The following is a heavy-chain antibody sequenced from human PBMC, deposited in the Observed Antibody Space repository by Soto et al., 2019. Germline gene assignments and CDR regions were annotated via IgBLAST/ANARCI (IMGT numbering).Heavy chain of an antibody. D-gene: IGHD6-19*01. V-gene: IGHV1-3*01. CDR1: GYTFTSYA. CDR2: INAGNGNT. J-gene: IGHJ5*02. CDR3: ARDAGAVAGPYNWFDP. Sequence: ASVKVSCKASGYTFTSYAMHWVRQAPGQRLEWMGWINAGNGNTKYSQKFQGWVTMTRDTSISTAYMELSRLRSDDTAVYYCARDAGAVAGPYNWFDPWGQGTLVTVSS.